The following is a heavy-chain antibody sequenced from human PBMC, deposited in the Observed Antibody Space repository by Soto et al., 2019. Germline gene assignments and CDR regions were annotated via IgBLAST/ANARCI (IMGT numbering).Heavy chain of an antibody. CDR3: ARHPPPFTYSSRWYPYAFHI. Sequence: GESLKISCKGSGYSFTSYWIGWVRQMPGKGLEWMGIIYPGDSDTRYSPSFQGQVTISADKSISTAYLQWSSLKASDTAMYYCARHPPPFTYSSRWYPYAFHIWGQATMVTVSS. J-gene: IGHJ3*02. D-gene: IGHD6-13*01. V-gene: IGHV5-51*01. CDR1: GYSFTSYW. CDR2: IYPGDSDT.